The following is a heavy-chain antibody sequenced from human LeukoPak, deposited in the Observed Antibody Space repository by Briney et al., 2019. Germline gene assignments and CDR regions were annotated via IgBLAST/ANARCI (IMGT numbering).Heavy chain of an antibody. CDR3: ARRRGDYGEGELDY. Sequence: GSLRLSCAASGFTVSSKYMRWVRQAPGKGLVCVSLIKNDGTASYADSVKDRFFISRDNSRNTLYLQMNGLRAEDTAVYYCARRRGDYGEGELDYWGQGTLVTVSS. CDR2: IKNDGTA. CDR1: GFTVSSKY. V-gene: IGHV3-66*01. D-gene: IGHD4-17*01. J-gene: IGHJ4*02.